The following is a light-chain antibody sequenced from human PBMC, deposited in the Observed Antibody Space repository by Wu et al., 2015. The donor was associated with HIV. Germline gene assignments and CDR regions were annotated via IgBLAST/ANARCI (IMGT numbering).Light chain of an antibody. CDR2: AAS. CDR3: QQSFSSPRT. V-gene: IGKV1-39*01. Sequence: DIQLTQSPSSLSASVGDRVTITCRASQSISSYLNWYQQKPGKAPKFLVYAASSLQSGVPSRFSGSGSGTDFTLTISSLQPEDFATYYCQQSFSSPRTFGPGTKVDIK. J-gene: IGKJ3*01. CDR1: QSISSY.